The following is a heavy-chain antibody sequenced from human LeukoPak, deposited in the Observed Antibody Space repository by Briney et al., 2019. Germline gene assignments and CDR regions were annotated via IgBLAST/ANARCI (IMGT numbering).Heavy chain of an antibody. Sequence: GGSLRLSCAASGLTFSSYAMSWVRQAPGKGLEWVSAISGSGGSTYYADSVKGRFTISRDNSKNTLYLQMNSLRAEDTAVYYCAKEGPTVTTVDYYYYYMDVWGKGTTVAVSS. CDR2: ISGSGGST. J-gene: IGHJ6*03. CDR3: AKEGPTVTTVDYYYYYMDV. D-gene: IGHD4-17*01. V-gene: IGHV3-23*01. CDR1: GLTFSSYA.